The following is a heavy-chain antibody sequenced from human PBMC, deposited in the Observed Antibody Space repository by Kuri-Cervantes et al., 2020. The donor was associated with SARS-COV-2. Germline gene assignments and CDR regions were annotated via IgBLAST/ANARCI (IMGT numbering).Heavy chain of an antibody. J-gene: IGHJ5*02. CDR2: MNTSGSA. V-gene: IGHV4-61*10. D-gene: IGHD3-3*01. CDR1: DGSISSGSYY. Sequence: SETLSLTCTVSDGSISSGSYYWSWIRQPAGKGLEWIGDMNTSGSANYNPSLRSRFTISVDTSKSQFSLKLSSVTAADTAVYYCARDFSHWFDPWGQGTLVTVSS. CDR3: ARDFSHWFDP.